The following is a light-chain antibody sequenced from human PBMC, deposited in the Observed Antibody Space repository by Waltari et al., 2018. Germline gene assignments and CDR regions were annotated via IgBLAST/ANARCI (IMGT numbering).Light chain of an antibody. CDR1: SSNIGAGYE. CDR3: QAYDSCLGVSWV. V-gene: IGLV1-40*01. Sequence: SVLTQPPSVSGAPGQRVTIPCTGPSSNIGAGYEVTGCQQPPGTAPKLLVYGNSKRPSGLPDRFSGATSGTSASLAITRLQGEDEAVYYCQAYDSCLGVSWVFGGGTKLTVL. CDR2: GNS. J-gene: IGLJ3*02.